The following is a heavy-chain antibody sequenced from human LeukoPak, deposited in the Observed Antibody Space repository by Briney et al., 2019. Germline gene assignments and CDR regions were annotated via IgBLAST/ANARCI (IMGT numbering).Heavy chain of an antibody. CDR3: ARGASSGYRIDY. Sequence: PGGSLRLSCAASGFTFRSYWMHRARQVPGKGLEWVSRISPDGRSTNYADSVKGRFTISRDNAKNTLYLQMNSLTGEDTALYYCARGASSGYRIDYWGQGTLVTVSS. CDR1: GFTFRSYW. J-gene: IGHJ4*02. V-gene: IGHV3-74*01. D-gene: IGHD3-10*01. CDR2: ISPDGRST.